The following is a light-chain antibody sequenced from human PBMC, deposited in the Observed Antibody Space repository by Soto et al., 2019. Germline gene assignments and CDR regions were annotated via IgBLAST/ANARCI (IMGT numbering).Light chain of an antibody. Sequence: ESVLTQSPGTLSLSPGDSATLSCRPARSVNTYYIAWYHQKPGQAPRLLIYGASRRAAGIPDRFSGGGSGPEFTLTIGRVEPEDFGVYYCQQYGTSPFTFGPGTKVDIK. V-gene: IGKV3-20*01. CDR3: QQYGTSPFT. J-gene: IGKJ3*01. CDR1: RSVNTYY. CDR2: GAS.